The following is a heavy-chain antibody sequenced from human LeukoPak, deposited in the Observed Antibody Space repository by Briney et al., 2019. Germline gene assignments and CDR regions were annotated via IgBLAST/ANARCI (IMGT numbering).Heavy chain of an antibody. J-gene: IGHJ4*02. Sequence: PGRSLRLSCAASGFTFSNNGMHWVRQAPGKGLEWVALISYDGSNKWYADSVKGRFTISRDNSKNTLYLQMNSLRPEDTALYYCADGDYWGQGTLVTVSS. CDR3: ADGDY. CDR2: ISYDGSNK. V-gene: IGHV3-30*03. CDR1: GFTFSNNG.